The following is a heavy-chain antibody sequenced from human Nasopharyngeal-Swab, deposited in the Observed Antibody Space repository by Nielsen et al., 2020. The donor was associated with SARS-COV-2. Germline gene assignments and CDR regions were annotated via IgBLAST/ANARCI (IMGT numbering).Heavy chain of an antibody. J-gene: IGHJ4*02. Sequence: GGSLRLSCAASGFTFSSYAMHWVRQAPGKGLEWVAVISYDGSNKYYADSVKGRFTISRDNSKNTLYLQMNSLRAEDTAVYYCARTLRCSYGPGYWGQGTLVTVSS. CDR2: ISYDGSNK. V-gene: IGHV3-30*04. CDR1: GFTFSSYA. CDR3: ARTLRCSYGPGY. D-gene: IGHD5-18*01.